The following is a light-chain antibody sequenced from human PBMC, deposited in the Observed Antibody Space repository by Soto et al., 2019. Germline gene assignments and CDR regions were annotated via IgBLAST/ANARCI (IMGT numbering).Light chain of an antibody. Sequence: EIVMTQSPATLSVSPGERATLSCRASQSISSYLAWYQQKPGQAPRLLIYDASTRATGIPARFSGSGPGTEFTLTISSLQSEDFAVYYCQHYNNWPLAFGGGTKVEIK. CDR3: QHYNNWPLA. J-gene: IGKJ4*01. V-gene: IGKV3-15*01. CDR2: DAS. CDR1: QSISSY.